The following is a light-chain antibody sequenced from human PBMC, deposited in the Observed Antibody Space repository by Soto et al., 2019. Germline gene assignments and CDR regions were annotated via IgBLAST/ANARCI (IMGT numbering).Light chain of an antibody. CDR1: SSDVGSYNL. CDR2: EGS. CDR3: CLYAGSRTLV. Sequence: QSALTQPASVAGSPGQSITISCTGTSSDVGSYNLVSWYQQHPGKAPKLMIYEGSKRPSGVSNRFSGSTSGNTASLTISGLQAEDEADYYCCLYAGSRTLVFGGGTKRTVL. J-gene: IGLJ2*01. V-gene: IGLV2-23*01.